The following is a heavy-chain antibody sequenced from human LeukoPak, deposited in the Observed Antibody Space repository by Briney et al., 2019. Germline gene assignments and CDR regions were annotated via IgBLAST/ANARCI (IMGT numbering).Heavy chain of an antibody. D-gene: IGHD4-23*01. CDR3: ARDNSVEDTAWWFDP. CDR1: GYTFTSYY. CDR2: INPSGGST. J-gene: IGHJ5*02. V-gene: IGHV1-46*01. Sequence: ASVKVSCKASGYTFTSYYMHWVRQAPGQGLEWMGIINPSGGSTSYAQKFQGRVTMTRDTSTSTVYMELSSLRSEDTAVYYCARDNSVEDTAWWFDPWGQGTLVTVSS.